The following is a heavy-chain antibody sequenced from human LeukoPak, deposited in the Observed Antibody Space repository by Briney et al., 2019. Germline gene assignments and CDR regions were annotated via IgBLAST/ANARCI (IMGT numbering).Heavy chain of an antibody. CDR1: GGSVISGSYY. CDR2: IHYTGST. CDR3: ARVGDDFGDLDY. V-gene: IGHV4-61*01. D-gene: IGHD4-17*01. J-gene: IGHJ4*02. Sequence: SETLSLTCTVSGGSVISGSYYWSWIRQPPGKGLEYIGYIHYTGSTNYNPSLKSRVTISVDTSKNQFSLKLNSVTTADTAVYYCARVGDDFGDLDYWGQGILVTVSS.